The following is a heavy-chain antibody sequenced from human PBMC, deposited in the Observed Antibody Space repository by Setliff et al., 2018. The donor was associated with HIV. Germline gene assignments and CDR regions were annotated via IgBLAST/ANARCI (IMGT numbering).Heavy chain of an antibody. J-gene: IGHJ4*02. CDR3: GGNGYYSIDY. D-gene: IGHD3-22*01. Sequence: SETLSLTCAVSGGSISSSNWWSWVRQSPGKGLEWIGEIYHSGSTHYNPSLQSRVTISVDKSKSQFSLKLNSVTAAATAVYYCGGNGYYSIDYWGQGTLVTVSS. V-gene: IGHV4-4*02. CDR2: IYHSGST. CDR1: GGSISSSNW.